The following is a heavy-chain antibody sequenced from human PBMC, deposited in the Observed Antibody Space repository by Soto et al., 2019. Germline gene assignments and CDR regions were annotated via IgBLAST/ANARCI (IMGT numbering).Heavy chain of an antibody. CDR2: IYYSGST. D-gene: IGHD6-19*01. J-gene: IGHJ6*02. CDR1: GGSISSGDYY. CDR3: ARHNNRYSSGWYGHYYYYYGMDV. Sequence: SETLSLTCTVSGGSISSGDYYWSWIRQPPGKGLEWIGYIYYSGSTYYNPSLKSRVTISVGTSKNQFSLKLSSVTAADTAVYYCARHNNRYSSGWYGHYYYYYGMDVWGQGTTVTVSS. V-gene: IGHV4-30-4*01.